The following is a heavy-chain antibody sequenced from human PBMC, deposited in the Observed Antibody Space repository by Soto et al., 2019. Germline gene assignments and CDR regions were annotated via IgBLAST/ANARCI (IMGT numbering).Heavy chain of an antibody. J-gene: IGHJ3*02. D-gene: IGHD6-19*01. Sequence: EVQLLESGGGLVQPGGSLRLSCAASGFTFSSYSMNWVRQAPGKGLEWVSSISSSSSYIYYADSVKGRFTISRDNAKNSLYLQMNSLRAEDTAVYYCARSPAAGGWPDAFDIWGQGTMVTVSS. CDR1: GFTFSSYS. CDR2: ISSSSSYI. V-gene: IGHV3-21*01. CDR3: ARSPAAGGWPDAFDI.